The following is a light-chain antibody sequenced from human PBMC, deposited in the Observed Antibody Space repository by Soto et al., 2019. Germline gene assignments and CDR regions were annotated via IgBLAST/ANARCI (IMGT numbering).Light chain of an antibody. CDR3: SSYTSSSTPV. CDR1: SSNVGSYKL. J-gene: IGLJ3*02. CDR2: EVN. Sequence: QSVLTQPASVSGSPGQSITISCTGTSSNVGSYKLVSWYQQHPGKAPKLMIFEVNKRPSGVSNRFSGSKSGNTASLTISGLQAEDEADYYCSSYTSSSTPVFGGGTKVTVL. V-gene: IGLV2-14*02.